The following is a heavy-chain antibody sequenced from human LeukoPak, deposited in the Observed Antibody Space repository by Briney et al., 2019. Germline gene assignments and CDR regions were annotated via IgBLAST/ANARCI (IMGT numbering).Heavy chain of an antibody. V-gene: IGHV3-23*01. D-gene: IGHD2-15*01. CDR1: GFTFSSYA. J-gene: IGHJ4*02. Sequence: GGSLRLSCAASGFTFSSYAMSWVRQAPGKGLEWVSVITGSGGSTYYADSVKGRFTLSRDNSKNTLHLQMNSLRAEDTAVYYCATDPLLDYWGQGTLVTVSS. CDR2: ITGSGGST. CDR3: ATDPLLDY.